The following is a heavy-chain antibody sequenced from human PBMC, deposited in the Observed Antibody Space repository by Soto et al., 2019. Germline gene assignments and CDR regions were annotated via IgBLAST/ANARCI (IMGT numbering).Heavy chain of an antibody. Sequence: GGSLRLSCAASGFTFSSYGMHWVRQAPGKGLEWVAVISYDGSNKYYADSVKGRFTISRDNSKNTLYLEMNSLRAEDTAVYYCARGGSTIAAAGNEETFDYWGQGTLVTVSS. V-gene: IGHV3-30*03. CDR1: GFTFSSYG. J-gene: IGHJ4*02. CDR3: ARGGSTIAAAGNEETFDY. CDR2: ISYDGSNK. D-gene: IGHD6-13*01.